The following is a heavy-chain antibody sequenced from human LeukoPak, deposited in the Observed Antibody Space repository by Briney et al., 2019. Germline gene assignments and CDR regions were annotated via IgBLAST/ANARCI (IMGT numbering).Heavy chain of an antibody. CDR2: ISGGSHNI. CDR3: AKDQGTAIFGMIIPDWYFDL. CDR1: GFTFSSYA. D-gene: IGHD3-3*01. Sequence: GGSLRLSCAASGFTFSSYAMNWVRQAPGKGLEWVSSISGGSHNINYAGSVKGRFTTSRDNSQNTLYLQMNSLRADDTAVYYCAKDQGTAIFGMIIPDWYFDLWGRGTLVTVSS. V-gene: IGHV3-23*01. J-gene: IGHJ2*01.